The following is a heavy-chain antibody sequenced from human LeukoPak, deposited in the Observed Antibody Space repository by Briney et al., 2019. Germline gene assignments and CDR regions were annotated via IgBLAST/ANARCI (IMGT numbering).Heavy chain of an antibody. CDR1: GGTFNTYA. Sequence: SVKVSCKASGGTFNTYAITWVRQAPGQGLEWIGRIIPILDAADSAQKFQGRLTISADKSTSTVYMELSSLRSEDTAIYFCARFPVRGYTYGSVIHHMDVWGQGTTVTVSS. D-gene: IGHD5-18*01. CDR2: IIPILDAA. J-gene: IGHJ6*02. V-gene: IGHV1-69*04. CDR3: ARFPVRGYTYGSVIHHMDV.